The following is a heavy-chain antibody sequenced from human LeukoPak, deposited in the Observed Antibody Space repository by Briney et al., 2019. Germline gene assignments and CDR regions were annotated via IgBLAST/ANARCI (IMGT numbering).Heavy chain of an antibody. D-gene: IGHD4-17*01. J-gene: IGHJ4*02. CDR3: ARDGYGVTLDY. CDR2: IYYTGNT. V-gene: IGHV4-59*01. Sequence: SETLSLTCTVSGVSISNYYWTWIRQPPGKGLEWIGYIYYTGNTNYNPSLKSRVTISVDTSKNQFSLKLSSVSAADTAVYYCARDGYGVTLDYWGPGTLVTVSS. CDR1: GVSISNYY.